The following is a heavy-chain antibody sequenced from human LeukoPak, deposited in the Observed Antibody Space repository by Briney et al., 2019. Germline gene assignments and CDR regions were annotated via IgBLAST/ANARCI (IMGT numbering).Heavy chain of an antibody. CDR3: AFHDFWWGYENDY. V-gene: IGHV4-38-2*01. CDR1: GYSLSSGYY. Sequence: PSETLSLTYAVSGYSLSSGYYWGWIRQPPGKGVEWIGSIYHRGSTYYHPSLKRRVTISEDTSKNQFSLKLSSVTAADTAVYYCAFHDFWWGYENDYWGQGTLVTVSS. D-gene: IGHD3-3*01. J-gene: IGHJ4*02. CDR2: IYHRGST.